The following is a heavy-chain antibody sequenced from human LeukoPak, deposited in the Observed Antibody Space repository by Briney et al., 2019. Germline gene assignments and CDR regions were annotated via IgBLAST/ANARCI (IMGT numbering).Heavy chain of an antibody. V-gene: IGHV4-34*01. Sequence: ETLSLTCAVYGGSFSGYYWSWVRQPPGKGLEWIGEINHSGSTNYNPSLKSRVTISVDTSKNQFSLKLSSVTAADTAVYYCARGPYDSGGFWFDYWGQGTLVTVSS. J-gene: IGHJ4*02. CDR2: INHSGST. CDR3: ARGPYDSGGFWFDY. D-gene: IGHD3-22*01. CDR1: GGSFSGYY.